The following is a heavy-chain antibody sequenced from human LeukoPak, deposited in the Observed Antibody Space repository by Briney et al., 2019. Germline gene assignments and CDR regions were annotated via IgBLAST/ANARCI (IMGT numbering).Heavy chain of an antibody. CDR2: ISGSGGST. J-gene: IGHJ6*03. V-gene: IGHV3-23*01. CDR1: GFTFSSYG. Sequence: GGSLRLSCAASGFTFSSYGMSWVRQAPGKGLEWVSAISGSGGSTYYADSVKGRFTISRDNSRNTLYLQMNSLRAEDTAVYYCASDLNSSGWYYYYMDVWGKGTTVTVSS. CDR3: ASDLNSSGWYYYYMDV. D-gene: IGHD6-19*01.